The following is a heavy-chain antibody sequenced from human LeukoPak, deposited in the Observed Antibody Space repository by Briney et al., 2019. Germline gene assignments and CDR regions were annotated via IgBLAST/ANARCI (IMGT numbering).Heavy chain of an antibody. V-gene: IGHV3-30-3*01. Sequence: PGRSLRLSCAASGFTFSTYAMHWVRQAPGRGLEWVAVISYDGTNEYYADSVKGRFTISRDNYQNTLYVQVNSLRAEDTAVYYCARDRSMVRGVIQYYFDYWGQGTPVTVSS. CDR3: ARDRSMVRGVIQYYFDY. CDR1: GFTFSTYA. D-gene: IGHD3-10*01. CDR2: ISYDGTNE. J-gene: IGHJ4*02.